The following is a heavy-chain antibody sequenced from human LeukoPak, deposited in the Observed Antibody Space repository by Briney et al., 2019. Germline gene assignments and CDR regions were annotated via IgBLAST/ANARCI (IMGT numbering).Heavy chain of an antibody. Sequence: GGSLRLSCAASGFTFSSYSMNWVRQAPGEGLEWVSSISSSSSYIYYADSVKGRFTISRDNAKNSLYLQMNSLRAEDTAVYYCARGGCIGGSCYPNYFDYWGQGTLVTVSS. CDR3: ARGGCIGGSCYPNYFDY. CDR2: ISSSSSYI. CDR1: GFTFSSYS. J-gene: IGHJ4*02. V-gene: IGHV3-21*01. D-gene: IGHD2-15*01.